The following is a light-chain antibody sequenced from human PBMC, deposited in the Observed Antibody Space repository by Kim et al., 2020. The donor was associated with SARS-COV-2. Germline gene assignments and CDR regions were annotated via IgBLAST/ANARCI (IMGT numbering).Light chain of an antibody. J-gene: IGLJ1*01. CDR1: SSNIGAGYD. V-gene: IGLV1-40*01. Sequence: QSVLTQPPSVYGAPGQRVTISCTGSSSNIGAGYDVHWYQQLPGTAPKLLIYGNSNRPSGVPDRFSDSKSGTSASLAITGLQAEDEADYYCQSYDSSRCVYVLGTGTKSPS. CDR3: QSYDSSRCVYV. CDR2: GNS.